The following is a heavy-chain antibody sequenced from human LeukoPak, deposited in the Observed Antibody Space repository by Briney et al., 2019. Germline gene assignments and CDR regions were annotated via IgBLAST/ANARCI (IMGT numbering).Heavy chain of an antibody. Sequence: SVKVSCKASGGTFSSYAISWVRQAPGQGLEWMGGIIPIFGTANYAQKFQGRVTITTDESTSTAYMELSSLRSEDTAVYYCARDNSAAGTGWVDPWGQGTLVTVSS. V-gene: IGHV1-69*05. CDR2: IIPIFGTA. CDR3: ARDNSAAGTGWVDP. CDR1: GGTFSSYA. J-gene: IGHJ5*02. D-gene: IGHD6-13*01.